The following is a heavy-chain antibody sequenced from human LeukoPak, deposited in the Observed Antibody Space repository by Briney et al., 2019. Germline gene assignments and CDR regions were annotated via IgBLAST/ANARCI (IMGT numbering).Heavy chain of an antibody. J-gene: IGHJ4*02. V-gene: IGHV3-48*03. CDR3: ARDGGGRGYSYGPADY. Sequence: GGSLRLSCAASGFTSSSYEMNWVRQAPGKGLEWVSYISSSGSTIYYADSVKGRFTISRDNSKNSLYLQMNSLRAEDTAVYYCARDGGGRGYSYGPADYWGQGTLATVSS. CDR1: GFTSSSYE. CDR2: ISSSGSTI. D-gene: IGHD5-18*01.